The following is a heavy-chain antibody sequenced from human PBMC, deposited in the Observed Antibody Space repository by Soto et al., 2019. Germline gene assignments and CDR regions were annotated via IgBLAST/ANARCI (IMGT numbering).Heavy chain of an antibody. Sequence: SETLSLTCTVSGGSISSYYWSWIRQPPGKGLEWIGYIYYSGGTNYNPSLKSRVTISVDTSKNQFSLKLSPVTAADTAVYYCARSTEQLVIDYWGQGTLVTVSS. CDR2: IYYSGGT. J-gene: IGHJ4*02. V-gene: IGHV4-59*08. D-gene: IGHD6-6*01. CDR3: ARSTEQLVIDY. CDR1: GGSISSYY.